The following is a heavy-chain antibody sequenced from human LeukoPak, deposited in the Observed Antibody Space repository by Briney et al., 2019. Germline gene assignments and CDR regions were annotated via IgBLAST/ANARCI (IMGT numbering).Heavy chain of an antibody. V-gene: IGHV6-1*01. D-gene: IGHD6-13*01. CDR1: GDSVS. CDR3: ARAGSSSWSNWFDP. J-gene: IGHJ5*02. Sequence: SQTLSLTCAISGDSVSRNWIRQSPSRGLEWLGRTYYRSKWYNDYAVSVKSRITINPDTFKNQFSLQLNSVTPEDTAVYYCARAGSSSWSNWFDPWGQGTLVTVSS. CDR2: TYYRSKWYN.